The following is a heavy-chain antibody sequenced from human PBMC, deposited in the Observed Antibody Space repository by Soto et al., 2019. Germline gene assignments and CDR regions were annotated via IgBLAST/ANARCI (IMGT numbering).Heavy chain of an antibody. V-gene: IGHV1-3*05. CDR3: ARSIVVVTALDY. Sequence: QVQLVQSGAEEKKPGASVKVSCKASGYTFTSYAMHWVRQAPGQRLEWMGWINAGNGNTKYSQKFQGRVTITRDKSASTDYMELSSLRSEDTAVYYCARSIVVVTALDYWGQGTLVTVSS. D-gene: IGHD2-21*02. J-gene: IGHJ4*02. CDR1: GYTFTSYA. CDR2: INAGNGNT.